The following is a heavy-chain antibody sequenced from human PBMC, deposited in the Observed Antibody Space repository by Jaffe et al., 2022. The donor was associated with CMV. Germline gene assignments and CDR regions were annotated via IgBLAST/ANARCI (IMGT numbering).Heavy chain of an antibody. CDR1: GFTFSSYW. CDR3: ARVSTVTTFYNWFDP. V-gene: IGHV3-7*01. J-gene: IGHJ5*02. CDR2: IKQDGSEK. D-gene: IGHD4-17*01. Sequence: EVQLVESGGGLVQPGGSLRLSCAASGFTFSSYWMSWVRQAPGKGLEWVANIKQDGSEKYYVDSVKGRFTISRDNAKNSLYLQMNSLRAEDTAVYYCARVSTVTTFYNWFDPWGQGTLVTVSS.